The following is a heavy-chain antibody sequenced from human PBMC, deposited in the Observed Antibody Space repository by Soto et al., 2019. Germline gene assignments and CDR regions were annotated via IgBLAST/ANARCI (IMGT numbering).Heavy chain of an antibody. J-gene: IGHJ5*02. Sequence: SAPLSLTYAVSGGSIRSCGSSWKWIRQPPGKGLAWIGHTYHSGGTHYNPSLESRVTISIDRSKNQFSRELSRVTAADTAVYYCASRTVRGGVWFDPWRQRTLVSVPS. D-gene: IGHD3-10*01. CDR1: GGSIRSCGSS. CDR2: TYHSGGT. CDR3: ASRTVRGGVWFDP. V-gene: IGHV4-30-2*01.